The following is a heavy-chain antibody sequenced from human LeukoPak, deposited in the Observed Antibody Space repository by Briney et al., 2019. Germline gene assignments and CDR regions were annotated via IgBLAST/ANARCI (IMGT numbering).Heavy chain of an antibody. J-gene: IGHJ4*02. CDR1: GGSISSGGYY. CDR3: ARSTLGITIFDY. V-gene: IGHV4-30-2*01. Sequence: TSSETLSLTCTVSGGSISSGGYYWSWIRQPPGKGLEWIGYIYHSGSTYYNPSLKSRVTISVDRSKNQFPLKLSSVTAADTAVYYCARSTLGITIFDYWGQGTLVTVSS. CDR2: IYHSGST. D-gene: IGHD3-9*01.